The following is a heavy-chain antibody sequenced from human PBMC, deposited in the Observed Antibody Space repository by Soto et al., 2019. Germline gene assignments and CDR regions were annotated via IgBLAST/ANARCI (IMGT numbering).Heavy chain of an antibody. V-gene: IGHV3-53*01. CDR1: GLTVRSND. Sequence: GGSLRLSCAASGLTVRSNDMSWVRQSPGKGLEWVSVIYSGGSKHDADSVKGRFTISRDNSKDMVYLQMNSLRVDDTAVYFCASSSREDYNFGMDAWGQGTTVTVSS. CDR2: IYSGGSK. J-gene: IGHJ6*02. CDR3: ASSSREDYNFGMDA. D-gene: IGHD1-20*01.